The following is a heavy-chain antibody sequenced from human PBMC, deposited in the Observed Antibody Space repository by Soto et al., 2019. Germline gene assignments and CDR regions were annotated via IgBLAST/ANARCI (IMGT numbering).Heavy chain of an antibody. CDR3: AHRQAGNDWNGGYFDH. D-gene: IGHD1-1*01. CDR1: GFSLTTYGVG. Sequence: QITLEESGPTLVTPTHTLTLTCTFSGFSLTTYGVGVGWIRQPPGNALEWLVFISWDGDHRYNPSLKSRIVVTKDTSRNQVVLLMTNVDPLDTATYFCAHRQAGNDWNGGYFDHWGLGALVTVSS. J-gene: IGHJ4*01. V-gene: IGHV2-5*02. CDR2: ISWDGDH.